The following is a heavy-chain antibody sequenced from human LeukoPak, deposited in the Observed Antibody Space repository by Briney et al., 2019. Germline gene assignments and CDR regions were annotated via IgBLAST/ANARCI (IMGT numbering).Heavy chain of an antibody. V-gene: IGHV3-21*01. D-gene: IGHD7-27*01. CDR2: ISGTSSHI. CDR3: ARSLGNWGSY. J-gene: IGHJ4*02. CDR1: GFTFSTYS. Sequence: GGSLRLSCAASGFTFSTYSMNWVRQAPGKGLEWVSIISGTSSHIFDADSVKGRFTISRDNAKNSLYLQMNSLRAEDTAVYYCARSLGNWGSYWGQGTLVTVSS.